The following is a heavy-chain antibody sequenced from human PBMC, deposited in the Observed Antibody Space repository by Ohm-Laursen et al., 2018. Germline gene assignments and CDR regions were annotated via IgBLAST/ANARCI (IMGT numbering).Heavy chain of an antibody. V-gene: IGHV3-23*01. CDR1: GFTFSSYA. CDR3: ASLGYCSGGSCLWAFDI. CDR2: ISGSGGST. D-gene: IGHD2-15*01. Sequence: SLRLSCAASGFTFSSYAMSWVRQAPGKGLEWVSAISGSGGSTYYADSVKDRFTISRDNSKNTLFLQMSSLRAEDTAVYYCASLGYCSGGSCLWAFDIWGQGTMVTVSS. J-gene: IGHJ3*02.